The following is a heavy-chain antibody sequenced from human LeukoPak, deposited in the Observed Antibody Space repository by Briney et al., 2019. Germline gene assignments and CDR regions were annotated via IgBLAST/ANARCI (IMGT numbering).Heavy chain of an antibody. V-gene: IGHV1-2*02. J-gene: IGHJ6*03. CDR1: GYTFTGYY. CDR3: ARAPVGYCSGGSCYYYYYMDV. CDR2: INPNSGVP. Sequence: AVTVSCKASGYTFTGYYMHWVLQAAAQRLQWMGWINPNSGVPNYEQKFQGKGTMTRDTSISTAYMELRRLRSDDTAVYYCARAPVGYCSGGSCYYYYYMDVWGKGTTVTVSS. D-gene: IGHD2-15*01.